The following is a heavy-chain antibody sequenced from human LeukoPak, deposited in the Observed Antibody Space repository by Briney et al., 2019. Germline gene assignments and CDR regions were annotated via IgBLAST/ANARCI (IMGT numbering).Heavy chain of an antibody. Sequence: PGGSLRLSCAASGFTFSSYSMNWVRQAPGKGLEWVSAISGSGGSTYYADSVKGRFTISRDNSKNTLYLQMNSLRAEDTAVYYCAKELGMAAAGKTFFDNWGQGTLVTVSS. V-gene: IGHV3-23*01. CDR1: GFTFSSYS. CDR3: AKELGMAAAGKTFFDN. J-gene: IGHJ4*02. D-gene: IGHD6-13*01. CDR2: ISGSGGST.